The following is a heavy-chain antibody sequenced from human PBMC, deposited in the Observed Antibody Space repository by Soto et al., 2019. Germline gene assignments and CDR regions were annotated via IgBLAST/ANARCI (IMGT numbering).Heavy chain of an antibody. D-gene: IGHD3-3*01. CDR1: GYTFTGHY. CDR2: INPNSGAT. V-gene: IGHV1-2*04. J-gene: IGHJ4*02. CDR3: AREVRHDVYSDFRSAYFTFFDQ. Sequence: QVQLVQSGAEVRKPGASVRVSCKASGYTFTGHYIHWVRQAPGQGLEWMGWINPNSGATNYAQKFQDWVSMSRDTSISAAYMELTTMRSDATALYYCAREVRHDVYSDFRSAYFTFFDQWGQGTLVTVSS.